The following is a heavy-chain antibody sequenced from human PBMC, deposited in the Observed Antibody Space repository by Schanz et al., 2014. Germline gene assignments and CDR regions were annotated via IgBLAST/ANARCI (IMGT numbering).Heavy chain of an antibody. CDR2: IWYDGSDK. CDR1: GFTFSSYG. Sequence: QVQLVESGGGVVQPGRSLRLSCAASGFTFSSYGMHWVRQAPGKGLEWVAVIWYDGSDKYYVDSVKGRFTISRDNSRNTLYLHMSSLRVEDTAVYYCVRDTDYHFDYWGQGTLVTVSS. V-gene: IGHV3-33*01. CDR3: VRDTDYHFDY. J-gene: IGHJ4*02. D-gene: IGHD4-17*01.